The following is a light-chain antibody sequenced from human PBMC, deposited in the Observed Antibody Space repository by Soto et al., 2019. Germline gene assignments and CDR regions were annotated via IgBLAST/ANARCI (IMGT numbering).Light chain of an antibody. CDR1: SSDVGGYNY. CDR3: CSYAGSYVV. J-gene: IGLJ2*01. Sequence: QSALTQPRSVSGSPGQLVTVSCTGTSSDVGGYNYVSWYRQHPGKAPKLLIYDVTKRPSGVPDRFSGSKSGNTASLTISGLQGEDEADYYCCSYAGSYVVFGGGTKLTVL. V-gene: IGLV2-11*01. CDR2: DVT.